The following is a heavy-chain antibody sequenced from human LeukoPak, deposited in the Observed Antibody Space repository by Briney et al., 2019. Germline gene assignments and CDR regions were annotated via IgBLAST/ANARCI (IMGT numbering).Heavy chain of an antibody. CDR2: ISSSGSTI. CDR3: AELGITMIGGV. Sequence: GGSLRLSCAASGFTFSSHWMTWVRQAPGKGLEWVSYISSSGSTIYYADSVKGRFTISRDNAKNSLYLQMNSLRAEDTAVYYCAELGITMIGGVWGKGTTVTISS. D-gene: IGHD3-10*02. CDR1: GFTFSSHW. V-gene: IGHV3-48*03. J-gene: IGHJ6*04.